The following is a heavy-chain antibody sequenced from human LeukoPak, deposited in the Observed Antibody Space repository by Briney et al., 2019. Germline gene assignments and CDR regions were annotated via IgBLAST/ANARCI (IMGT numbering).Heavy chain of an antibody. D-gene: IGHD1-26*01. CDR2: ISGYNGNT. V-gene: IGHV1-18*01. Sequence: ASVKVSCKASGYTFTTYNINWVRQAPGQGLEWMGWISGYNGNTNYAQKLQGRVTMTTDTSTSTAYMELRSLKSDDTAVYYCARDSRLKYSGSYYAYWGQGTLVTVSS. CDR3: ARDSRLKYSGSYYAY. J-gene: IGHJ4*02. CDR1: GYTFTTYN.